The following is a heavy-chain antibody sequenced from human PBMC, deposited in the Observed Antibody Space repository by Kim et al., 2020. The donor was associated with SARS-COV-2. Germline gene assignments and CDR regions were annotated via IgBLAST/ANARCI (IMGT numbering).Heavy chain of an antibody. D-gene: IGHD2-15*01. CDR1: GGSISSSSYY. V-gene: IGHV4-39*01. CDR2: IYYSGTT. J-gene: IGHJ3*02. CDR3: AAITAGIVVVDM. Sequence: SETLSLTCTVSGGSISSSSYYWGWIRQPPGKGLEWIGSIYYSGTTYHNPSLKSRVTISVDTSKNQFSLKLSSVTAADTAVYYCAAITAGIVVVDMWGQGTMVTVSS.